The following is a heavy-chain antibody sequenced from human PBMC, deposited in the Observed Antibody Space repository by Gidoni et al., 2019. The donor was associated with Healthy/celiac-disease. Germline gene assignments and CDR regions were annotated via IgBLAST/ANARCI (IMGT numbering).Heavy chain of an antibody. D-gene: IGHD3-22*01. J-gene: IGHJ4*02. CDR2: IYPGDSDT. CDR3: ARRPGYYDSSGYPSYDYFDY. CDR1: GYSFTSYW. V-gene: IGHV5-51*01. Sequence: EVQLVQSGAEVTKPGESLKISCKGSGYSFTSYWIVWVRQMPGKGLEWMGIIYPGDSDTRYSPSFQGQVTISADKSISTAYLQWSSLKASDTAMYYCARRPGYYDSSGYPSYDYFDYWGQGTLVTVSS.